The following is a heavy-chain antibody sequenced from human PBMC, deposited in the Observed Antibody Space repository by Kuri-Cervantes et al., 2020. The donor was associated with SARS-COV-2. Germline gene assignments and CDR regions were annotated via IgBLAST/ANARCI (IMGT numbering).Heavy chain of an antibody. Sequence: SVKVSCKASGGTFSSYAISWVRQAPGQGLEWMGGIIPILGIANYAQKFQGRVTITADKSTSTAYMELSSLRAEDTAIYYCARDMVRGARGYYYYGMDVWGQGTTVTVSS. J-gene: IGHJ6*02. V-gene: IGHV1-69*10. CDR1: GGTFSSYA. CDR2: IIPILGIA. CDR3: ARDMVRGARGYYYYGMDV. D-gene: IGHD3-10*01.